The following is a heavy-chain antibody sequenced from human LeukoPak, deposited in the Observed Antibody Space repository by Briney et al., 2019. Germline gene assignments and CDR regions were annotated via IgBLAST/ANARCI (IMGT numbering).Heavy chain of an antibody. CDR3: ARGRANWDYDFDY. D-gene: IGHD1-7*01. CDR1: GESFVGRH. J-gene: IGHJ4*02. Sequence: SETLSLTCAVFGESFVGRHWSWIRQSPGKGLEWLGEASHAGITNYNPSLKSRVSISVDTPKDQFSLTLTSVTAADTAVYYCARGRANWDYDFDYWGQGTPVTVS. V-gene: IGHV4-34*01. CDR2: ASHAGIT.